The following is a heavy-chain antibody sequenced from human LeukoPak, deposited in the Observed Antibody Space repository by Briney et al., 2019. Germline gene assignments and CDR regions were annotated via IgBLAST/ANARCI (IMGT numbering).Heavy chain of an antibody. Sequence: GESLKISCKGSGYSFTSYWIGWVRQMPGKGLEGMGIIYPGDSDTRYSPSFQGQVTISADKSISTAYLQWSSLKASDTATYCARGLGIQLWAVSGFDYWGQGTLVTVSS. V-gene: IGHV5-51*01. J-gene: IGHJ4*02. CDR2: IYPGDSDT. CDR3: ARGLGIQLWAVSGFDY. CDR1: GYSFTSYW. D-gene: IGHD5-18*01.